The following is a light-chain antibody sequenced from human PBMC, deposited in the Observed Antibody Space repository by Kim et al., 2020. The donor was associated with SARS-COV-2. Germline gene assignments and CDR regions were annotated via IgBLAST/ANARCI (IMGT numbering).Light chain of an antibody. Sequence: SASVGDRVTITCRASQSITTYLNWYQQKPGKAPLLLIYAASSLQSVVPSRFSGSGSGTDFTLTISSLQPEDFATYFCQQSHSIPYTFGQGTKLEI. V-gene: IGKV1-39*01. CDR3: QQSHSIPYT. CDR1: QSITTY. J-gene: IGKJ2*01. CDR2: AAS.